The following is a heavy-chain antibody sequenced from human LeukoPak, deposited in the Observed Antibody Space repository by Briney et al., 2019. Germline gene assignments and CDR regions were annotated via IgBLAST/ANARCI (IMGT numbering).Heavy chain of an antibody. Sequence: GGSLRLSCSASGFTFTDYSMSWVRQVPGKGLEWVSGLGRTGEYKYYADSVKGRFTISRDNSKDTLYLQMNSLRAEDTAVYYCAKRPSDYGDYVSYFDYWGQGTLVTVSS. J-gene: IGHJ4*02. CDR2: LGRTGEYK. CDR3: AKRPSDYGDYVSYFDY. CDR1: GFTFTDYS. V-gene: IGHV3-23*01. D-gene: IGHD4-17*01.